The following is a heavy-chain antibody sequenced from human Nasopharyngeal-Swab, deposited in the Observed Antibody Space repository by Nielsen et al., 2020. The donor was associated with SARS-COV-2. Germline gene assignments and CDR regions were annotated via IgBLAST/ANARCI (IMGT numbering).Heavy chain of an antibody. CDR3: ARESPAAGTAFDI. CDR2: IYYSGST. CDR1: GGSISNYY. V-gene: IGHV4-59*13. D-gene: IGHD6-13*01. Sequence: SETLSLTCTVSGGSISNYYWSWIRQPPGKGLEWIGYIYYSGSTNYNPSLKSRVTISVDTSKNQFSLKLSSVTAADTAVYYCARESPAAGTAFDIWGQGTMVTVSS. J-gene: IGHJ3*02.